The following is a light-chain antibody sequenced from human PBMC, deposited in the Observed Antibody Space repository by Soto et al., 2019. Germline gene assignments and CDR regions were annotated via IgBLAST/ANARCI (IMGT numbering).Light chain of an antibody. V-gene: IGKV1-12*01. J-gene: IGKJ3*01. CDR2: AAT. CDR3: QQVNDFPLT. Sequence: IQMTQSPSTVSASVGDRVTITCRASQDVRTWLAWYQQRPGKAPKYLIHAATILQSGVPSRFSGSGAGTDFTLTINNLQPDDSATYYCQQVNDFPLTFGPGTKVDIK. CDR1: QDVRTW.